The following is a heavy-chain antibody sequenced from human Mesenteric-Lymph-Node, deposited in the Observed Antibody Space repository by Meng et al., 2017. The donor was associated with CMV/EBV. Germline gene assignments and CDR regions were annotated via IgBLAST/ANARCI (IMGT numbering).Heavy chain of an antibody. J-gene: IGHJ4*02. D-gene: IGHD4-17*01. CDR1: GFAFSSSA. V-gene: IGHV3-74*01. Sequence: GGSLRLSCAASGFAFSSSAMSWVRQAPGKGLVWASRINSDGSSTSYADSVKGRFTISRDNAKNTLYLQMNSLRAEDTAVYYCAKGGTTVKDYWGQGTLVTVSS. CDR3: AKGGTTVKDY. CDR2: INSDGSST.